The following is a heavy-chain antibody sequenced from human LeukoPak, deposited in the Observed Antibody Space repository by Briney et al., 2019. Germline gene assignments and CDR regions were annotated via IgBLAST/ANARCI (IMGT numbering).Heavy chain of an antibody. CDR2: IYPGDSHI. Sequence: GESLKISCKGSGYNFTNYWIGWVRQMPGKGLEWMAIIYPGDSHIKYSPSFQGQVTTSADKSINTAYLRWSSLKASDTAMYYCGNNVPPAATGGWDYVQRRGQGTLVTVSS. J-gene: IGHJ1*01. CDR1: GYNFTNYW. D-gene: IGHD2-15*01. CDR3: GNNVPPAATGGWDYVQR. V-gene: IGHV5-51*01.